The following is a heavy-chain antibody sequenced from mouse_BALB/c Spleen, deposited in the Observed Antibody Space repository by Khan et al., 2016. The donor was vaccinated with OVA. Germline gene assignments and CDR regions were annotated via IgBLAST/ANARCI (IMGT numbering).Heavy chain of an antibody. CDR1: GYSFTDFT. Sequence: VQLQQSGPELVKPGASMKISCKASGYSFTDFTMNWVKQSHEKNLEWIGLINPYNGFTSYNQKFKGKATLTVDKSSSTAYMELLSLTSEDSAVYYCARGNYYGSNSWFAYWGQGTLVTVS. D-gene: IGHD1-1*01. V-gene: IGHV1-18*01. J-gene: IGHJ3*01. CDR3: ARGNYYGSNSWFAY. CDR2: INPYNGFT.